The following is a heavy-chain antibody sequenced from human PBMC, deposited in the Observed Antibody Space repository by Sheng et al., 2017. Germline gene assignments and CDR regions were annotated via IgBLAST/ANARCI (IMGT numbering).Heavy chain of an antibody. CDR2: IYTSGIT. J-gene: IGHJ4*02. D-gene: IGHD3-3*01. V-gene: IGHV4-61*02. CDR3: ARKLRILVPSGRDYFVL. Sequence: QVQLQESGPGLVKPSQTLSLTCTVSGGSISSGSYYWSWIRQPAGKGLEWIGRIYTSGITNYNPSSTSRVTTISSTRPTNQRSFPRRLVPPVDRPQTRPSYYCARKLRILVPSGRDYFVLLGPREP. CDR1: GGSISSGSYY.